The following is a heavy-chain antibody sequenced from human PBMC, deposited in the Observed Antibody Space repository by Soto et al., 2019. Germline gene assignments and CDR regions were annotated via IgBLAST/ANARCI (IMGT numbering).Heavy chain of an antibody. Sequence: PSETLSLTCTVSGGSISSYYWSWIRQPPGKGLEWIGYIYYSGSTNYNPSLKSRVTISVDASKNQFSLKLSSVTAADTAVYYCARGYSGYESCDYWGQGTLVTVSS. V-gene: IGHV4-59*01. J-gene: IGHJ4*02. CDR3: ARGYSGYESCDY. D-gene: IGHD5-12*01. CDR2: IYYSGST. CDR1: GGSISSYY.